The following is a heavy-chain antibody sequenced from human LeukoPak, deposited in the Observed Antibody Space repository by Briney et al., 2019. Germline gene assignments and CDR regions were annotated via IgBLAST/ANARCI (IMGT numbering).Heavy chain of an antibody. CDR2: IHSSGKT. CDR1: GGSIISYY. CDR3: TRSFPGIVGAADF. Sequence: SETLSLTCTVSGGSIISYYWSWIRQSPQKGLEWIAYIHSSGKTNYNPSLKSRVTISVDTSKNQFSLRVTSMTAADTGVYYCTRSFPGIVGAADFWGQGTLVTVSS. D-gene: IGHD1-26*01. V-gene: IGHV4-59*01. J-gene: IGHJ4*02.